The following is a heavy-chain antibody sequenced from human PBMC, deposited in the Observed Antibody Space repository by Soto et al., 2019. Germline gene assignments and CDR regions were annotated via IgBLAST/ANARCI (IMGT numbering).Heavy chain of an antibody. J-gene: IGHJ4*02. CDR1: GCAFSIYW. Sequence: PGWSLRLSCAASGCAFSIYWRMWVRQAPGKGLEWVANINEDGSKKHHVDSVKGRFTISRDNAKNSLYLQLNSLRTEDTAIYYCVRENNGGPEFWGQGTMVTVS. D-gene: IGHD1-20*01. V-gene: IGHV3-7*01. CDR3: VRENNGGPEF. CDR2: INEDGSKK.